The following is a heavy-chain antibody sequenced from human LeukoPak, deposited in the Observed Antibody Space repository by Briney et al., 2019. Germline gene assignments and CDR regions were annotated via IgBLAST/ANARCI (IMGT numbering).Heavy chain of an antibody. CDR1: GYSFTSYW. J-gene: IGHJ3*02. CDR3: ARLGVGGAAAELDHDAFDI. Sequence: GESLKISCKGSGYSFTSYWIGWVRQMPGKGVEWMGIIYPGDSDTRYSPSFQGQVTISADKSISTAYLQWSSLKASDTAMYYCARLGVGGAAAELDHDAFDIWGQGTMVTVSS. V-gene: IGHV5-51*01. D-gene: IGHD6-13*01. CDR2: IYPGDSDT.